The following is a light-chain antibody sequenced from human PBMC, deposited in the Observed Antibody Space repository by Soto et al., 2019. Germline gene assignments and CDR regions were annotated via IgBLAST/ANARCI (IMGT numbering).Light chain of an antibody. CDR3: HQYSNWPPWT. CDR1: QSLGGN. CDR2: RAS. Sequence: EIVMTQSPATLAVSPGDTAILTCRASQSLGGNLAWYQQKPGQAPRLLILRASSRAKGVPARFSASGSGTEFTLTISGLQSEDFAVYYCHQYSNWPPWTFGPGTKVEIK. J-gene: IGKJ1*01. V-gene: IGKV3-15*01.